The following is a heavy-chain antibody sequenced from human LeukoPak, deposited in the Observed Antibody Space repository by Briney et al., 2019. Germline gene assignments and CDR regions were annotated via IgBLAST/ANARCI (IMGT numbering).Heavy chain of an antibody. CDR1: GGSFSGYY. V-gene: IGHV4-59*01. Sequence: PSETLSLTCAVYGGSFSGYYWSWIRQPPGKGLEWIGYIYYSGSTNYNPSLKSRVTISVDTSKNQFSLKLSSVTAADTAVYYCARSPPGSIAERRYYFDYWGQGTLVTVSS. D-gene: IGHD6-6*01. J-gene: IGHJ4*02. CDR3: ARSPPGSIAERRYYFDY. CDR2: IYYSGST.